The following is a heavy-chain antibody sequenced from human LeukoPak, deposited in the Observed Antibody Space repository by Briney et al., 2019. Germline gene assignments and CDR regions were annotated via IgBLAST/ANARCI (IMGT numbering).Heavy chain of an antibody. CDR1: GFTFSDYY. CDR2: ISPSGATI. J-gene: IGHJ4*02. Sequence: PGGSLRLSCAASGFTFSDYYISWVRQAPGKGLEWVAYISPSGATICYADSLRGRFTISRDNAKNSLYLQMSSLRVDDTAVYYCARDGMQPRPDFDSWGQGTLVTVSS. D-gene: IGHD1-26*01. CDR3: ARDGMQPRPDFDS. V-gene: IGHV3-11*01.